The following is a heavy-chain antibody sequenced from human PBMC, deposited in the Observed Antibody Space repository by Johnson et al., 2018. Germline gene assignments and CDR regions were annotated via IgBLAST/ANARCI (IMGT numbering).Heavy chain of an antibody. CDR1: GFSFSDTW. V-gene: IGHV3-15*07. CDR2: IKTEPDGGTA. CDR3: TTGGSSGWS. Sequence: VQLGESGGGLVKPGGSLRLSCAASGFSFSDTWMNWVRQGPGKGLEWVGSIKTEPDGGTADYNVPVKGRFIISRDDSKNTLHFQFNSLKIEDTGVSFCTTGGSSGWSWGQGAQVTVSS. J-gene: IGHJ5*02. D-gene: IGHD6-19*01.